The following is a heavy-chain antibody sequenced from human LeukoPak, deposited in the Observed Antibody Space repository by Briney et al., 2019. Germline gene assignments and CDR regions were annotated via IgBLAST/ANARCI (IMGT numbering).Heavy chain of an antibody. CDR3: AKEGAAPGPDFDY. J-gene: IGHJ4*02. D-gene: IGHD6-13*01. V-gene: IGHV4-4*07. Sequence: SETLSLTCTVSGASIRNYYWSWIRQPAGKGLEWIGRIVPSGSTNYNPSLKSRVTMSVDTSENQFSLKLNSVTAADTAVYYCAKEGAAPGPDFDYWGQGTLVIVSS. CDR1: GASIRNYY. CDR2: IVPSGST.